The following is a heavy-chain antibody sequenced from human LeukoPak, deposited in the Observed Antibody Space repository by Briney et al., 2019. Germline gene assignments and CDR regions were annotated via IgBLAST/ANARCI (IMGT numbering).Heavy chain of an antibody. CDR2: ISNNGDHT. V-gene: IGHV3-64D*09. J-gene: IGHJ4*02. CDR3: VKATVTSSYFDYFDS. D-gene: IGHD4-17*01. CDR1: GFSFSICS. Sequence: GGSLRLSCSASGFSFSICSMHWVRQAPGKGLEYVSAISNNGDHTNYADSVKGRFTISRDNSKNTLYPQMSSLRAEDTAVYYCVKATVTSSYFDYFDSWGQGTRVTVSS.